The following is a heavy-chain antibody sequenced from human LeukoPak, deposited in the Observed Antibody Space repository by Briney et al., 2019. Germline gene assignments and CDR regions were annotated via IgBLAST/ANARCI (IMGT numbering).Heavy chain of an antibody. CDR2: INHSGST. J-gene: IGHJ6*02. D-gene: IGHD2-8*01. CDR1: GGSISSSSYY. CDR3: ARGRYIVLMVYAIGYYYGMDV. V-gene: IGHV4-39*07. Sequence: SETLSLTCTVSGGSISSSSYYWGWIRQPPGTGLEWIGEINHSGSTNYNPSLKSRVTISVDTSKNQFSLKLSSVTAADTAVYYCARGRYIVLMVYAIGYYYGMDVWGQGTTVTVSS.